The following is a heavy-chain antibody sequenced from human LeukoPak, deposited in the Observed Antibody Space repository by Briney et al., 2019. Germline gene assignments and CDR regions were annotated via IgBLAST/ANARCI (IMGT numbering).Heavy chain of an antibody. J-gene: IGHJ6*03. CDR1: GFTFSSYS. V-gene: IGHV3-21*01. D-gene: IGHD6-13*01. Sequence: PGGSLILSCAASGFTFSSYSMNWVRQAPGKGLEWVSSISSSSSYIYYADSVKGRFTISRDNAKNSLFLQMNSLRAEDTAVYFCARVKQQLVRLLGRDTTYYYYYYMDVWGKGTTVTVSS. CDR2: ISSSSSYI. CDR3: ARVKQQLVRLLGRDTTYYYYYYMDV.